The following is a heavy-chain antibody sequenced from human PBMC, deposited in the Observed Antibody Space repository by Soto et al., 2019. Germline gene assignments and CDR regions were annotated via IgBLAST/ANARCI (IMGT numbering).Heavy chain of an antibody. J-gene: IGHJ6*02. CDR2: ISYHGKNE. CDR3: TKDRNYIASVESATTGMEV. CDR1: GITFRNHG. V-gene: IGHV3-30*18. Sequence: PGGSLRLSCVASGITFRNHGMPWVRQAPGKGLEWVAVISYHGKNENYADSLKGRFTISRANSKSTVFLQMNSLTPEHTAVYYCTKDRNYIASVESATTGMEVWRQGSTVTVSS. D-gene: IGHD1-1*01.